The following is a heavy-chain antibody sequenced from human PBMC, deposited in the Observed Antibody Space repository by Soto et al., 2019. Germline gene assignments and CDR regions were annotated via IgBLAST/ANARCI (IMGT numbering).Heavy chain of an antibody. Sequence: QVQLVESGGGVVQPGRSLRLSCAASGFTFSSYGMHWVRQAPGKGLEWVAVIWYDGSNEYYADSVKGRFTISRDNSKNTLYLQMNSLRAEDTAVYYCARAQYSSRWYPFYYWGQGTLVTVSS. J-gene: IGHJ4*02. V-gene: IGHV3-33*01. CDR2: IWYDGSNE. CDR1: GFTFSSYG. D-gene: IGHD6-13*01. CDR3: ARAQYSSRWYPFYY.